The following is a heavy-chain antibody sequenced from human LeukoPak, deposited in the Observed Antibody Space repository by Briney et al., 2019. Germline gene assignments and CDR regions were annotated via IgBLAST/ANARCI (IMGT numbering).Heavy chain of an antibody. CDR1: GGSISSGGYS. CDR3: ARVKIVVVPAAKYWYFDL. V-gene: IGHV4-30-2*01. Sequence: SETLSLTCAVSGGSISSGGYSWSWIRQPPGKGLEWIGYIYHSGSTYYNPSLKSRVTISVDRSKNQFSLKLSSVTAADTAVYYCARVKIVVVPAAKYWYFDLWGRGTLVTVS. D-gene: IGHD2-2*01. J-gene: IGHJ2*01. CDR2: IYHSGST.